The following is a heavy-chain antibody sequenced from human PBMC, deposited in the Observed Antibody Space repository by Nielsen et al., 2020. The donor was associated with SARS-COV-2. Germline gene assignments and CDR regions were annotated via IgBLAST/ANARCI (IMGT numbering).Heavy chain of an antibody. CDR3: AREFALRDTAYFDY. D-gene: IGHD5-18*01. CDR1: GFSVSSHD. CDR2: IGTSGGSS. Sequence: GGSLSLSCAASGFSVSSHDMNWVSQAPGKGLEWVSVIGTSGGSSQHADSVKGRFTISRDNSRNTVYLQMNSLRPEDTAVYYCAREFALRDTAYFDYWGQGTLVTVSS. V-gene: IGHV3-53*01. J-gene: IGHJ4*02.